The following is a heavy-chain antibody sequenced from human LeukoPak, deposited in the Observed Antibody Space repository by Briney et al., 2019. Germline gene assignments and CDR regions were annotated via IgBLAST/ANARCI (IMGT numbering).Heavy chain of an antibody. D-gene: IGHD6-19*01. Sequence: GGSLRLSCAASGFTFRGYAMSWVRQAPGKGLEWVSAIVGGGGTTFYADSVKGRFTISRDNSKNTVSLQMNSLRAEDTAVYYCAKARLSTGWAYNDYWGQGTLATVSS. J-gene: IGHJ4*02. CDR1: GFTFRGYA. CDR2: IVGGGGTT. V-gene: IGHV3-23*01. CDR3: AKARLSTGWAYNDY.